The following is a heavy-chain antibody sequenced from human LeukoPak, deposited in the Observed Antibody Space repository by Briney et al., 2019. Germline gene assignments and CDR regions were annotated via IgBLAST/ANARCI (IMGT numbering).Heavy chain of an antibody. CDR1: GFTFRNYA. Sequence: GGSLRLSCAASGFTFRNYAMNWVRQAPGKGLEWVSTIINSGGSTYYADSVKGRFTISRDSSKNTLYLQMNSLRDEDTAVYYCAKDIYGDYGGLDYWGQGTLVTVSS. J-gene: IGHJ4*02. CDR2: IINSGGST. CDR3: AKDIYGDYGGLDY. D-gene: IGHD4-17*01. V-gene: IGHV3-23*01.